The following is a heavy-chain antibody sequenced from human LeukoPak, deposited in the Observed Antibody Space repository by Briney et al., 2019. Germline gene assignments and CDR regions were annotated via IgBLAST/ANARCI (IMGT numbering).Heavy chain of an antibody. CDR2: IDWDDDK. CDR3: ARITGWCFDY. J-gene: IGHJ4*02. D-gene: IGHD6-19*01. V-gene: IGHV2-70*04. Sequence: SGPALVKPTQTLTLTCTFSGFSLSTSGMRVSWIRQPPGKALEWLARIDWDDDKFYSTSLKTRLTISKDTSKNQVVLTMTNMDPVDTATYYCARITGWCFDYWGQGTLVTVSS. CDR1: GFSLSTSGMR.